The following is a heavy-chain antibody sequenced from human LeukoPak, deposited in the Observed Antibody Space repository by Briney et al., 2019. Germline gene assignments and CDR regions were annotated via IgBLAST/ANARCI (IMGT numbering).Heavy chain of an antibody. J-gene: IGHJ3*02. D-gene: IGHD6-13*01. Sequence: GGSLRLSCAASGFTFDDYAMHWVRQAPGKGREGVSGISWNSGSIGYADSVKGRFTISRDNAKNSLYLQMNSLRAEDTALYYCAKDIDAAAGAFDIWGQGTMVTVSS. V-gene: IGHV3-9*01. CDR3: AKDIDAAAGAFDI. CDR1: GFTFDDYA. CDR2: ISWNSGSI.